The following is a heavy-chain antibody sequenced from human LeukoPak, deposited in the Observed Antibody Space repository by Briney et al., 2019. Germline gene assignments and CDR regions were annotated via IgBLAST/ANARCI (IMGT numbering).Heavy chain of an antibody. V-gene: IGHV3-53*01. D-gene: IGHD1-26*01. CDR1: GFPVSSNY. J-gene: IGHJ4*02. Sequence: GGSLRLSCAASGFPVSSNYMSWVRQAPGKGLEWISVLYSDGTTYYADSVKGRFTISRDSSKNTLFLQMNSLRAEDTAVYYCARTSGIYLPFHYWGQGTLVTVSS. CDR2: LYSDGTT. CDR3: ARTSGIYLPFHY.